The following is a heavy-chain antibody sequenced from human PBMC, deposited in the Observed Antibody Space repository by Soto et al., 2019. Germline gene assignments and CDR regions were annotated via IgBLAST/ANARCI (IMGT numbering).Heavy chain of an antibody. CDR2: IWYDGSNK. CDR3: ARGVAVAAPTINPNFDY. Sequence: PGGSLRLSCAASGFTFGGYGVHWVRQAPGKGLEWVAVIWYDGSNKYYADSVKGRFTISRDNSKNTLYLQMNSLRAEDTAVYYCARGVAVAAPTINPNFDYWGQGTLVTVSS. J-gene: IGHJ4*02. D-gene: IGHD6-19*01. CDR1: GFTFGGYG. V-gene: IGHV3-33*01.